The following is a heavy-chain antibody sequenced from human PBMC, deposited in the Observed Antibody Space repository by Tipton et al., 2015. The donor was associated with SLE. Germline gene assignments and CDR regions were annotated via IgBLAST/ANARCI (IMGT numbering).Heavy chain of an antibody. J-gene: IGHJ5*02. CDR3: AGDLGSDFWSGFGVFDP. D-gene: IGHD3-3*01. CDR1: GGSIRYYY. V-gene: IGHV4-59*01. Sequence: TLSLTCTVSGGSIRYYYWSWVRQPPGKGLEWIGHFYIGGTTNYHPSPKSRVTMSVETSKNQFSLKLSSVTAADTAMYYCAGDLGSDFWSGFGVFDPWGQGTLVTVSS. CDR2: FYIGGTT.